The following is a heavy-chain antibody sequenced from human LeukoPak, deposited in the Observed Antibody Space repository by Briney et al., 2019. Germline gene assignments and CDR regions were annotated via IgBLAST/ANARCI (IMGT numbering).Heavy chain of an antibody. J-gene: IGHJ4*02. D-gene: IGHD3-9*01. Sequence: GGSLRLSCAASGFSFSKYWMHWVRQTPGEGLVWVARIKEDGTYTSYADSVKGRFTISRDNVRNTVFLQMNSLRAEDTAVYYCARDFDMGITPGDDFDFWGQGTLVTVSS. CDR3: ARDFDMGITPGDDFDF. CDR1: GFSFSKYW. CDR2: IKEDGTYT. V-gene: IGHV3-74*01.